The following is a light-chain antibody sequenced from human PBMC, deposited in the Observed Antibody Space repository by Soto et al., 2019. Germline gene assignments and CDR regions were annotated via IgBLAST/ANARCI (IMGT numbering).Light chain of an antibody. Sequence: QSALTQPPSASGSPGQSVTISCTGTSSDVGGYNFVSWYQQHPGKSPKLMIYEVSKRPPGVPDRFSGSKSGNTASLTVSGLQAEDEADYYCSSRATNAGGDNWVFGGGTKVTV. J-gene: IGLJ3*02. CDR2: EVS. V-gene: IGLV2-8*01. CDR1: SSDVGGYNF. CDR3: SSRATNAGGDNWV.